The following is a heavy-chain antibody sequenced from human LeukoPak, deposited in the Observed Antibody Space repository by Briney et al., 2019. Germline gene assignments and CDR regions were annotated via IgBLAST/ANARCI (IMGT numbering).Heavy chain of an antibody. CDR3: ARDSGNYYYGMDV. CDR1: GFTFSSYW. D-gene: IGHD2-15*01. J-gene: IGHJ6*02. V-gene: IGHV3-7*01. Sequence: GGSLRLSCAASGFTFSSYWMSWVRQAPGKGLEWVANIKQDGSEKYYVDSVKGRFTISRDNAKNSLYLQMSSLRAEDTAVYYCARDSGNYYYGMDVWGQGTTVTVSS. CDR2: IKQDGSEK.